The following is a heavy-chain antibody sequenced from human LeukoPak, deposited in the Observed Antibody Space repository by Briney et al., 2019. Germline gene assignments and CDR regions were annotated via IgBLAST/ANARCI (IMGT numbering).Heavy chain of an antibody. J-gene: IGHJ4*02. V-gene: IGHV3-11*03. CDR1: GLTFSDCY. Sequence: SLRLSCAVSGLTFSDCYMNWIRQAPGKGLEWVSYVSCGSTYTNYADSVKGRITVARDNAKNSLSLQMSTLRAEDTAVYYCARSPYESGTPPTRLEDWGQGTLVTVSS. CDR3: ARSPYESGTPPTRLED. D-gene: IGHD3-10*01. CDR2: VSCGSTYT.